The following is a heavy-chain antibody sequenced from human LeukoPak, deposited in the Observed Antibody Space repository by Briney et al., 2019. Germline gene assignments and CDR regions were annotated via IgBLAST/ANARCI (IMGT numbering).Heavy chain of an antibody. V-gene: IGHV3-48*03. CDR1: GFNFGTYE. D-gene: IGHD6-19*01. CDR3: ARDSRGWYGMVDY. J-gene: IGHJ4*02. Sequence: GGSLRLSCAASGFNFGTYEMNWVRQAPGKGLEWVSYISASGSTIYCADSLKGRFTISRDNTKNSLYLQMHSLRAEDTAVYYCARDSRGWYGMVDYWGRGTLVTVSS. CDR2: ISASGSTI.